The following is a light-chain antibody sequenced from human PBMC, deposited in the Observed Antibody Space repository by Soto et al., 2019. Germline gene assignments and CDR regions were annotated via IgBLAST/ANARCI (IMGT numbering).Light chain of an antibody. V-gene: IGLV2-14*03. Sequence: QSVLTQPASVSGSPGQSITISCTGTSSDIGAYNFVSWYHQHPAKAPQLMLYDVTIRPSGVSNRFSGSKSGNTAPLTISGLQAEDEADYYCTSWTSITTMIFGGGTKLTVL. CDR2: DVT. J-gene: IGLJ2*01. CDR3: TSWTSITTMI. CDR1: SSDIGAYNF.